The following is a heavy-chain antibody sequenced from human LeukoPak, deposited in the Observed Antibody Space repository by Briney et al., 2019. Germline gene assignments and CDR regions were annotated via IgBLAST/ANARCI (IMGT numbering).Heavy chain of an antibody. D-gene: IGHD2-2*01. CDR3: ARGGYCSSTSCYVFDS. CDR1: GGSIISSNW. CDR2: IYHSGST. V-gene: IGHV4-4*02. Sequence: SETLSLTCAVSGGSIISSNWWSWVRQPPGKGLEWIGEIYHSGSTNYNPSLKSRVTISVDKSKSQFSLELTPVTAADTALYYCARGGYCSSTSCYVFDSWGQGTLVTVSS. J-gene: IGHJ4*02.